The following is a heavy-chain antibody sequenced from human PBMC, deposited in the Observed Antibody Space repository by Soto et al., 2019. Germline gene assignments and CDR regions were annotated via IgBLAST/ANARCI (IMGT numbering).Heavy chain of an antibody. CDR1: GFTFSNYG. Sequence: QVQLVESGGGVVQPGRSLGLSCAVSGFTFSNYGMHWVRQAPGKGLEWVALISNDGSNKYYADSVKGRFTISRDNSKNTLNMQMNSLRAEDTAGYYCAKDGSSGWYGADAFDIWGQGTMVTVSS. V-gene: IGHV3-30*18. J-gene: IGHJ3*02. CDR2: ISNDGSNK. CDR3: AKDGSSGWYGADAFDI. D-gene: IGHD6-19*01.